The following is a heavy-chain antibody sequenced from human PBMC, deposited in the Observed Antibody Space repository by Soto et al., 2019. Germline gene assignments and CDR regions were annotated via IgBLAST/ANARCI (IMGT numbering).Heavy chain of an antibody. J-gene: IGHJ6*02. D-gene: IGHD3-3*01. Sequence: GGSLRLSCAASGFTFDDYGMSWVRQAPGKGLELVSGINWNGGNTGYADSVKGRFTISRDNAKNSLYLQMNSLRVEDTAVYYCARDPFWSGFHGMDVWGQGTTVTVSS. CDR2: INWNGGNT. CDR3: ARDPFWSGFHGMDV. V-gene: IGHV3-20*04. CDR1: GFTFDDYG.